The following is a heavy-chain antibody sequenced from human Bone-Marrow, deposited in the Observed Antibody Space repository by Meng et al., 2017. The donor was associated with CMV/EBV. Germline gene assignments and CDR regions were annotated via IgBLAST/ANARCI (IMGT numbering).Heavy chain of an antibody. CDR3: AATKDIVVVPAASDY. J-gene: IGHJ4*02. D-gene: IGHD2-2*01. CDR1: GGTFSSYT. Sequence: SVKVSCKASGGTFSSYTISWVRQAPGQGLEWMGRIIPILGIANYAQKFQGRVTITADKSTSTAYMELSSLRSEDTAVYYCAATKDIVVVPAASDYWGQGTLVTVSS. V-gene: IGHV1-69*02. CDR2: IIPILGIA.